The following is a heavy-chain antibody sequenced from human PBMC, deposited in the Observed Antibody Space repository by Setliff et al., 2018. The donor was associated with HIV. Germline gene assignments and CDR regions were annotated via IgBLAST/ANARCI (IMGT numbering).Heavy chain of an antibody. Sequence: PSETLSLTCTVSGGSIRGSNYYWAWIRQPPGKGLEWIGSSYYSGSTYYNPSLKSRVTISVDMSKNQFSLKMNFMTAADTAVYYCTTLQSSGWPHETEYWGQGTLVTVSS. J-gene: IGHJ4*02. CDR2: SYYSGST. CDR1: GGSIRGSNYY. CDR3: TTLQSSGWPHETEY. V-gene: IGHV4-39*01. D-gene: IGHD6-19*01.